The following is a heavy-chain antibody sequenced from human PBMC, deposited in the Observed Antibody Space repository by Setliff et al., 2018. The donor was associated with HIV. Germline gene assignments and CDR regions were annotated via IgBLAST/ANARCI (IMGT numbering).Heavy chain of an antibody. Sequence: PGGSLRLSCAASGFTFSSYDMNWVRQAPGKGLEWVSHISGTDNTIYYADSVKGRFTISRDIAKNSLYLQMNSLRVEDTAVYYCAKLDYYDFSGSWARKAAIDFWGQGTMVTVSS. CDR3: AKLDYYDFSGSWARKAAIDF. J-gene: IGHJ3*01. CDR2: ISGTDNTI. D-gene: IGHD3-22*01. V-gene: IGHV3-48*03. CDR1: GFTFSSYD.